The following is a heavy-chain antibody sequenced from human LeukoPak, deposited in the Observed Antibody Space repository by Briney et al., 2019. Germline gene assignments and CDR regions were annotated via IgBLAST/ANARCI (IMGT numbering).Heavy chain of an antibody. CDR2: ISAYNGNT. CDR1: GYTFTSYG. Sequence: ASVKVSCKASGYTFTSYGISWVRQAPGQGLEWMGWISAYNGNTNYAQKLQGRVTMTTDTSTSTAYMELRSLGSDDTAVYYCATSMVRGLFAFDIWGQGTMVTVSS. D-gene: IGHD3-10*01. CDR3: ATSMVRGLFAFDI. J-gene: IGHJ3*02. V-gene: IGHV1-18*01.